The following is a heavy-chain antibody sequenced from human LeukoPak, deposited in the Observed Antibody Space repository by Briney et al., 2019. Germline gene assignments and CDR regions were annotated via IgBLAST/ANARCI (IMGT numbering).Heavy chain of an antibody. CDR2: IWYDGSEK. J-gene: IGHJ3*02. Sequence: GGSLRLSCAASGFTFSSFGMHWVRQAPGRGLEWVAVIWYDGSEKYYTDSVKGRFTISRDNSKNTLYLQMSSLRGEDTAIYYCARAGNAFDIWGQGTMVTVSS. CDR3: ARAGNAFDI. D-gene: IGHD6-13*01. V-gene: IGHV3-33*01. CDR1: GFTFSSFG.